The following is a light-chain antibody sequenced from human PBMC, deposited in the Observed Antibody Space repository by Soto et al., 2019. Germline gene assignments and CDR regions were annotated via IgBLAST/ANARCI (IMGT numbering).Light chain of an antibody. J-gene: IGLJ1*01. Sequence: SYALTQPPSVSVAPGQTARITCGGDNVGGKSVQWYQQKLGQAPVLVLYDARDRPSWIPERFSGSNSGNTATLIISSVEAGDEADFYCQVWDTITDQYIFGSGTRSPA. CDR2: DAR. V-gene: IGLV3-21*02. CDR3: QVWDTITDQYI. CDR1: NVGGKS.